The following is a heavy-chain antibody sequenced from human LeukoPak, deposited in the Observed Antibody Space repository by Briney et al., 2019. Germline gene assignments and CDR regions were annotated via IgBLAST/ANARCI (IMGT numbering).Heavy chain of an antibody. CDR3: ARAYSSGSYYGMDV. J-gene: IGHJ6*02. V-gene: IGHV4-4*07. CDR1: GGSISSYY. Sequence: SETLSLTCTVSGGSISSYYWSWIRQPARKGLEWIGRIYTSGSTNYNPSLKSRVTMSVDTSKNQFSLKLSSVTAADTAVYYCARAYSSGSYYGMDVWGQGTTVTVSS. D-gene: IGHD6-19*01. CDR2: IYTSGST.